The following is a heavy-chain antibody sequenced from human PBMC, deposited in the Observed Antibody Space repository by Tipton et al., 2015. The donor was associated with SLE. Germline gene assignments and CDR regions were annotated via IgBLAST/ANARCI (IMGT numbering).Heavy chain of an antibody. CDR2: IWYDGSKK. CDR1: GFTFSSYG. D-gene: IGHD6-13*01. J-gene: IGHJ4*02. CDR3: AQSGIAAAAFDY. Sequence: RSLRLSCVTPGFTFSSYGMHWVRQAPGKGLEWVALIWYDGSKKYYRDSVKGRFTISRDNSKNTLHLQMNSLRAEDTAVYYCAQSGIAAAAFDYWGQGTLVTVSS. V-gene: IGHV3-33*06.